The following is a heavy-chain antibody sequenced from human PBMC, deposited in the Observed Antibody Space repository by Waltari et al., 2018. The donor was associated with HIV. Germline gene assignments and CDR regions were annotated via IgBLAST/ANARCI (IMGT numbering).Heavy chain of an antibody. D-gene: IGHD3-22*01. CDR1: GYTFTSYY. J-gene: IGHJ4*02. Sequence: QVQLVQSGAEVKKPGASVKVSCKASGYTFTSYYMHWVRQAPGQGLEWMGIINPEGGSKSDAQKFQGRVTMTREKSTSTVYMELSSLRSEDTAVYYCARPSITMIVVEIGNEYYFDYWGQGTLVTVSS. V-gene: IGHV1-46*01. CDR2: INPEGGSK. CDR3: ARPSITMIVVEIGNEYYFDY.